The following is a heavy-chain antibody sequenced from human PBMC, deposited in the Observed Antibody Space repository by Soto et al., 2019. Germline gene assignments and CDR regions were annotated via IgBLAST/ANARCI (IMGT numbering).Heavy chain of an antibody. CDR1: GGSISSSSYY. CDR3: ASLQFTDWFDP. Sequence: TSETLSLTCTVSGGSISSSSYYWGWIRQPPGKGLEWIGSVYYSGSTYYNPSLKSRFTISVDTSKSQFSLKLSSVTAADTAVYYCASLQFTDWFDPWGQGTLGTVSA. J-gene: IGHJ5*02. CDR2: VYYSGST. V-gene: IGHV4-39*01. D-gene: IGHD1-1*01.